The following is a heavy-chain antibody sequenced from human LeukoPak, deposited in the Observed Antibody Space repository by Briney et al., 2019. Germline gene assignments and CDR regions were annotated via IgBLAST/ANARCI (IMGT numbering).Heavy chain of an antibody. D-gene: IGHD5-18*01. CDR2: IDSDDSYS. V-gene: IGHV5-10-1*01. CDR3: ARQPTGYTFDF. J-gene: IGHJ4*02. CDR1: GYRFTDYW. Sequence: GESLTISCKGSGYRFTDYWISWVRQMPGKGLEWMGRIDSDDSYSDYSPSFQGHVTISADKSITTAYLQLSSLQASDTAMYYCARQPTGYTFDFWGQGSLVTVSS.